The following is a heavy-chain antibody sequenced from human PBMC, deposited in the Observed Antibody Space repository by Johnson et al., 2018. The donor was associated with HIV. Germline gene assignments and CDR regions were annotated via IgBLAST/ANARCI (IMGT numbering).Heavy chain of an antibody. D-gene: IGHD1-26*01. V-gene: IGHV3-66*02. CDR3: AREGVSGSYYDAFDL. CDR2: IYSGGNT. J-gene: IGHJ3*01. CDR1: GITVSSNY. Sequence: EKLVESGGGLVQPGWSLRLSCAASGITVSSNYMSWVRQAPGKGLEWVSVIYSGGNTYYADSVKGRFTISRDNSKNTLFLQMDSLRADDTAVYYCAREGVSGSYYDAFDLWGQGTMVTVSS.